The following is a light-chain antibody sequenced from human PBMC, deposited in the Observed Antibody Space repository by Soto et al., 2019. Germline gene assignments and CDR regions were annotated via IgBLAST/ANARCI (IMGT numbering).Light chain of an antibody. J-gene: IGLJ3*02. Sequence: QSALTQPPSASGSRGQSVTISCTGTSSDVGGHNFVSWYQQHPGKAPKLVIYEVIKRPSGVPDRFSGSKSGNTASLTVSGLQAEDEADYYCSSYAGSNNSVFGGGTKLTVL. CDR2: EVI. V-gene: IGLV2-8*01. CDR3: SSYAGSNNSV. CDR1: SSDVGGHNF.